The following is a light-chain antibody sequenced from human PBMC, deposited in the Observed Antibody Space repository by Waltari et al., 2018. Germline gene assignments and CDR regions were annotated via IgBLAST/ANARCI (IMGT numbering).Light chain of an antibody. Sequence: EIVLTQSPGTLSLSPGERASLPCRASQSVGSNYLAWYQQKPGQAPRLLIYRASSRATGIPDRFSGSGSRTDFTLAISRLEPEDFAVYYCQQYATSPLTFGGGTKVEIK. CDR3: QQYATSPLT. V-gene: IGKV3-20*01. J-gene: IGKJ4*01. CDR2: RAS. CDR1: QSVGSNY.